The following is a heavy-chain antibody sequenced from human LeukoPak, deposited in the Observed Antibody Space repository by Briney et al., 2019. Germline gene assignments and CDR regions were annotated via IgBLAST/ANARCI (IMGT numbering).Heavy chain of an antibody. CDR3: AGETGGDAFDI. CDR2: VRPEGSDA. D-gene: IGHD7-27*01. V-gene: IGHV3-74*01. CDR1: GFTFSNYW. Sequence: GGSLRLSCAASGFTFSNYWMHWVRQASGKGLVWVSRVRPEGSDASYADSVTGRFTISRDNAENTLYLQMNSLRAEDTAVYYCAGETGGDAFDIWGQGTMVTVSS. J-gene: IGHJ3*02.